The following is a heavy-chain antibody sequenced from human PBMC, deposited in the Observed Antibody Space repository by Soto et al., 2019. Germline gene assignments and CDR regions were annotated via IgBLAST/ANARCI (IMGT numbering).Heavy chain of an antibody. CDR1: GFTFSSYG. J-gene: IGHJ4*02. V-gene: IGHV3-33*01. CDR2: IWYDGSNK. CDR3: ARGTRGITGTPSLFDY. D-gene: IGHD1-20*01. Sequence: GGSLRLSCAASGFTFSSYGMHWVRQAPGKGLEWVAVIWYDGSNKYYADSVKGRFTISRDNSKNTLYLQMNSLRAEDTAVYYCARGTRGITGTPSLFDYWGQGTLVTVSS.